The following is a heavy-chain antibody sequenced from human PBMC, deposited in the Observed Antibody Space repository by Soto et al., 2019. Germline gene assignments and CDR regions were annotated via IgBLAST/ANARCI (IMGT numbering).Heavy chain of an antibody. D-gene: IGHD2-21*02. V-gene: IGHV4-39*01. CDR2: IYYSGST. CDR1: GDSIIGSSYY. CDR3: ARQRTSVVTQAYFDV. J-gene: IGHJ4*02. Sequence: PSAPLSVTGTVTGDSIIGSSYYWGWIGQPAGKGLEWIGSIYYSGSTYNNPSLRSRFSMSIDTSKDQFSLKLKSVTAADTALYFCARQRTSVVTQAYFDVWGPGSLVTVSS.